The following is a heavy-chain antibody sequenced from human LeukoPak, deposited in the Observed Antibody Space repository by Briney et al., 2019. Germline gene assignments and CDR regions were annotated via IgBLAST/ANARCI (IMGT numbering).Heavy chain of an antibody. D-gene: IGHD5-24*01. CDR1: GSIFSTYW. V-gene: IGHV5-51*01. CDR3: ARVSGDIVGQLQFDY. J-gene: IGHJ4*02. CDR2: IYPADSDT. Sequence: GESLNISCKGSGSIFSTYWIGWVRQLPGKGLEWMGIIYPADSDTRYSPSFQGQVTISADKSISTAYLQWSSLKASDTAMYYCARVSGDIVGQLQFDYWGQGTLVTVSS.